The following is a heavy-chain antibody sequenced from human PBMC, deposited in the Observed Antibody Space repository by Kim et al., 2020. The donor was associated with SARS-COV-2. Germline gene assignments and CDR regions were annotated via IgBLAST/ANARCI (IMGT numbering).Heavy chain of an antibody. CDR3: AKDGSDYYGSGSYYINY. D-gene: IGHD3-10*01. Sequence: GGSLRLSCAASGFTFSSYAMSWVRQAPGKGLEWVSAISGSGGSTYYADSVKGRFTISRDNSKNTLYLQMNSLRAEDTAVYYCAKDGSDYYGSGSYYINYWGQGTLVTVSS. CDR1: GFTFSSYA. J-gene: IGHJ4*02. V-gene: IGHV3-23*01. CDR2: ISGSGGST.